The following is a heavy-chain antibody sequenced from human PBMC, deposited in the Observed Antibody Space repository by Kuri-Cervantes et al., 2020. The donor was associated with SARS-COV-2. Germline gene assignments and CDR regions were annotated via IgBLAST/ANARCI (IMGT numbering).Heavy chain of an antibody. J-gene: IGHJ4*02. CDR1: GFTFSSHA. CDR3: ARDRKRTLFGDFDY. CDR2: ISGSGINF. V-gene: IGHV3-23*01. Sequence: GESLKISCSASGFTFSSHALHWVRQTPGKRLEWVSGISGSGINFGNADSVKGRFTISSDTSKNTIYLQMNSLRVEDTAVYYCARDRKRTLFGDFDYWGQGLLVTVSS. D-gene: IGHD1-14*01.